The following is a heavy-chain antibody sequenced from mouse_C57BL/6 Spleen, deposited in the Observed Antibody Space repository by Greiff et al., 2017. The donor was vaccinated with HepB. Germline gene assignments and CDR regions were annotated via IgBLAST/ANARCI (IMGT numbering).Heavy chain of an antibody. V-gene: IGHV1-55*01. Sequence: VQLQQPGAELVKPGASVKMSCKASGYTFTSYWITWVKQRPGQGLEWLGDIYPGSGSTNYNEKFKSKATLTVDTSSSTAYMQLSILTSDDSAVYYCARNQGVFDDWGEGTTLTVSS. J-gene: IGHJ2*01. CDR3: ARNQGVFDD. CDR2: IYPGSGST. CDR1: GYTFTSYW.